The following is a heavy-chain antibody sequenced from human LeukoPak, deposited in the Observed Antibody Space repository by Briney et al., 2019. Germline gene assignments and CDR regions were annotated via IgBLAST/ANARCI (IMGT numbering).Heavy chain of an antibody. Sequence: PGGSLRLSCAASGFTFSSYSMNWVRQAPGKGLEWVSSISSSSSYIYYADSVKGRFTISGDNAKNSLYLQMNSLRAEDTAVYYCAREGIAAAGEDYWGQGTLVTVSS. CDR2: ISSSSSYI. CDR1: GFTFSSYS. V-gene: IGHV3-21*01. J-gene: IGHJ4*02. CDR3: AREGIAAAGEDY. D-gene: IGHD6-13*01.